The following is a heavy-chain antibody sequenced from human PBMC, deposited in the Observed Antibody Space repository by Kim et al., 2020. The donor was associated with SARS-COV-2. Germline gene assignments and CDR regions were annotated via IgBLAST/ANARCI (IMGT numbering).Heavy chain of an antibody. J-gene: IGHJ4*02. CDR3: ARECRGDSSGSTALDY. D-gene: IGHD6-19*01. Sequence: GESLKISCKGSGYSFTSYWISWVRQMPGKGLEWMGRIDPSDSYTNYSPSFQGHVTISADKSISTAYLQWSSLKASDTAMYYCARECRGDSSGSTALDYWGQGTLVTVSS. CDR1: GYSFTSYW. V-gene: IGHV5-10-1*01. CDR2: IDPSDSYT.